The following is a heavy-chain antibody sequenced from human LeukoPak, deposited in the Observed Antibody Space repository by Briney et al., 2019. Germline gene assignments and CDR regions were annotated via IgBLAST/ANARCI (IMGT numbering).Heavy chain of an antibody. CDR1: GGSISSGGYY. Sequence: SETLSLTCTVSGGSISSGGYYWSWIRQHPGKGLEWIGYIYYSGSTYYNPSLKSRVTISVDTSKNQFSLKLSSVTAADTAVYYCAADHCSGGSCYYYFDYWGQGTLVTVSS. CDR3: AADHCSGGSCYYYFDY. V-gene: IGHV4-31*03. D-gene: IGHD2-15*01. J-gene: IGHJ4*02. CDR2: IYYSGST.